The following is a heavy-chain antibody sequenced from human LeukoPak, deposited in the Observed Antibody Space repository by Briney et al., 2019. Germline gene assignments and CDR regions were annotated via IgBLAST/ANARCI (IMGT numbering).Heavy chain of an antibody. CDR1: GASVRGSY. D-gene: IGHD2-8*01. V-gene: IGHV4-4*07. CDR3: ARSNGFAAIDS. J-gene: IGHJ5*01. CDR2: IYSSGSA. Sequence: PSETLSLTCSVSGASVRGSYWSWVRQPAGRRLEWIGRIYSSGSANYHPSLKSRVTMSIDTSKNQFSLKATSVTAADSAVYYCARSNGFAAIDSWAHGIMVTVSS.